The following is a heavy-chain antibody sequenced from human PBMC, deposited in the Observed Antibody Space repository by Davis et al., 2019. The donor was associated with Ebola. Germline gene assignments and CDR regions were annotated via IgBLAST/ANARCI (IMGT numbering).Heavy chain of an antibody. J-gene: IGHJ4*02. Sequence: GGSLRLSCAASGFTFSSYGMHWVRQAPGKGLEWVAVISYDGSNKYYADSVKGRFTISRDNSKNTLYLQMNSLRAEDTAVYYCASWVAVAGWGQGTLVTVSS. D-gene: IGHD6-19*01. V-gene: IGHV3-30*03. CDR1: GFTFSSYG. CDR2: ISYDGSNK. CDR3: ASWVAVAG.